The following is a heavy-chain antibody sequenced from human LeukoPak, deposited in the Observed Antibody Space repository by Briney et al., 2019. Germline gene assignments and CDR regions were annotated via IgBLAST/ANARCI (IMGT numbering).Heavy chain of an antibody. CDR3: TSIVETAFDI. Sequence: PGGSLRLSCAASGFTVSSNYMSWVRQAPGKGLECVSVIYSAGSTYYADSVRGRFTISRDNSKNTLYLQMNSLRAEDTAVYYCTSIVETAFDIWGQGTMVTVSS. CDR1: GFTVSSNY. V-gene: IGHV3-53*01. J-gene: IGHJ3*02. CDR2: IYSAGST. D-gene: IGHD1-26*01.